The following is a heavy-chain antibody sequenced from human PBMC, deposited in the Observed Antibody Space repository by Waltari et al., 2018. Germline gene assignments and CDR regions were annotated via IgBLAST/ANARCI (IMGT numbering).Heavy chain of an antibody. CDR1: GYIFTDYY. Sequence: QVQLVQSGAEVTRPGASVKVSCQASGYIFTDYYMHWVRQAPGQGLEWMGWINPNSGGTNYAQKFQGRVIMTRDTSIGTVYMELSSLQSDDTAIYYCASWSAPFDYWGQGTLVTVSS. CDR3: ASWSAPFDY. CDR2: INPNSGGT. V-gene: IGHV1-2*02. J-gene: IGHJ4*02. D-gene: IGHD3-3*01.